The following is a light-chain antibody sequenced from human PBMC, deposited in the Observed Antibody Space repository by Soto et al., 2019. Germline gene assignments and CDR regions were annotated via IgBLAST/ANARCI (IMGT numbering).Light chain of an antibody. V-gene: IGLV2-14*01. CDR2: EVN. CDR1: SSDVGAFSY. J-gene: IGLJ2*01. CDR3: SSYTTVSTVL. Sequence: QSALAQPASVSGSPGQSITFSFTGTSSDVGAFSYVSWYQQRPGRAPKLIIYEVNNRPSGISDRFSGSKSGNTASLTISVLQAEDEADYYCSSYTTVSTVLFGGGSQLTVL.